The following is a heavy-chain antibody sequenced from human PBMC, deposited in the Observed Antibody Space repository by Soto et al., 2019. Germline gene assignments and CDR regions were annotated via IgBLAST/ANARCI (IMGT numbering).Heavy chain of an antibody. Sequence: QVQLVESGGGVVQPGRSLRLSCAASGFTFSSYGMHWVRQAPGKGLEWVAVISYDGSNKYYADSVKGRFTISRDNSKNTLYLQMNSLRAEDTAVYYCARGTAPAFDYWGQGTLVTVSS. J-gene: IGHJ4*02. CDR1: GFTFSSYG. V-gene: IGHV3-30*03. CDR3: ARGTAPAFDY. CDR2: ISYDGSNK. D-gene: IGHD5-18*01.